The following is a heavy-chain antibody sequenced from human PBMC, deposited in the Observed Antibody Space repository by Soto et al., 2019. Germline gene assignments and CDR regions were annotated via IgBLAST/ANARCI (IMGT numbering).Heavy chain of an antibody. CDR2: IYYTGST. D-gene: IGHD3-10*01. J-gene: IGHJ4*02. CDR3: ASQTANYYGSASYYLPFDY. V-gene: IGHV4-59*01. Sequence: PSETLSLTCTVSGGSISSYYWSWTRQPPGKGLEWIGNIYYTGSTNYNPSLKTRVTISVDTSKNQFSLKLTSVSAADTAVYFCASQTANYYGSASYYLPFDYWGQGTLVTVS. CDR1: GGSISSYY.